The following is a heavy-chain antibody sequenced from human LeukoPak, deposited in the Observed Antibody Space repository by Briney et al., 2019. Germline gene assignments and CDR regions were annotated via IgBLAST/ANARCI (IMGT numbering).Heavy chain of an antibody. V-gene: IGHV4-61*08. CDR2: IYYSGST. Sequence: PSETLSLTCTVSGASVSRGGYYWSWIRQPPGKGLEWIGYIYYSGSTNYNPSLKSRVTISVDTSKNQFSLKLSSVTAADTAVYYCARSGTVVTPKRSEYYFDYWGQGTLVTVSS. CDR3: ARSGTVVTPKRSEYYFDY. D-gene: IGHD4-23*01. J-gene: IGHJ4*02. CDR1: GASVSRGGYY.